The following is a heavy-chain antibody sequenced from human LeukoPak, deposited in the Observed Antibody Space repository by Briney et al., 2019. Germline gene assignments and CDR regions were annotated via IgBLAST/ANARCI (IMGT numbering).Heavy chain of an antibody. J-gene: IGHJ4*02. D-gene: IGHD2-2*01. CDR3: AGVRGSGTYYFDY. CDR1: GFTFSSYS. Sequence: PGGSLRLSCAASGFTFSSYSMNWVRQAPGKGLEWVSSISSSSSYIYYADSVKGRFTISRHNSKNTLYLQMNSLTAEDTAVYLCAGVRGSGTYYFDYWGQGTLVTVSS. CDR2: ISSSSSYI. V-gene: IGHV3-21*01.